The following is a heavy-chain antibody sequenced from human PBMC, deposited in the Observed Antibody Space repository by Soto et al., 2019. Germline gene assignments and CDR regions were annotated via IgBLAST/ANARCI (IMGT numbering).Heavy chain of an antibody. J-gene: IGHJ4*02. CDR2: ISHSGTT. CDR1: GDSIRGDY. CDR3: AKGFSYYGRGTSKIDS. V-gene: IGHV4-59*01. D-gene: IGHD3-10*02. Sequence: QVPLQESGPGLVKPSETLSLTCTASGDSIRGDYWSWIRQPPGKRLEWIAYISHSGTTNYNPSLXSXGXIXXDTSNDQWPLKMPSATAAGTAMYYCAKGFSYYGRGTSKIDSWGLGTVLTVSS.